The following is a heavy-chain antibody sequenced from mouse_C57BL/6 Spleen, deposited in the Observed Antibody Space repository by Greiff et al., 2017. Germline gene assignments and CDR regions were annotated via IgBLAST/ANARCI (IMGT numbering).Heavy chain of an antibody. V-gene: IGHV1-82*01. CDR2: IYPGDGDT. CDR1: GYAFSSSW. CDR3: ARRPWDY. Sequence: VQLQQSGPELVKPGASVKISCKASGYAFSSSWMNWVKQRPGKGLEWIGRIYPGDGDTNYNGKFKGKATLTADKSSSTAYMQLSSLTSEDSAVYFCARRPWDYWGQGTTLTVSS. J-gene: IGHJ2*01.